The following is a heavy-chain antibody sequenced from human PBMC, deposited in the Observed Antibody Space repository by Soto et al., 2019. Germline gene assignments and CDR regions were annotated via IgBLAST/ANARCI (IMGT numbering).Heavy chain of an antibody. D-gene: IGHD6-13*01. CDR1: GGSISSSSYY. CDR3: ARHQQIKRYSSSWTHAFDI. V-gene: IGHV4-39*01. CDR2: IYYSGST. Sequence: SETLSLTCTVSGGSISSSSYYWGWIRQPPGKGLEWIGSIYYSGSTYYNPSLKSRVTISVDTSKNQFSLKLSSVTAADTAVYYCARHQQIKRYSSSWTHAFDIWAQGTMVTVSS. J-gene: IGHJ3*02.